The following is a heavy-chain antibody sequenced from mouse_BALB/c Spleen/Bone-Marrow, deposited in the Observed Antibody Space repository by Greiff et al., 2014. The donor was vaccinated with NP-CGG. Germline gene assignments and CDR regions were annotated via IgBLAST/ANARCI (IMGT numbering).Heavy chain of an antibody. D-gene: IGHD1-1*01. J-gene: IGHJ2*01. CDR2: ISSGSSTI. CDR3: ARLRRYYGYFDH. CDR1: GFTFSSFG. Sequence: DVMLVESGGGLVQPGGSRKLSCAASGFTFSSFGMHWVRQAPEKGLEWVAYISSGSSTIYYADTVKGRFTISRDNPKNTLFLQMTSLRSEDTTMYYCARLRRYYGYFDHWGQGTTLTVSS. V-gene: IGHV5-17*02.